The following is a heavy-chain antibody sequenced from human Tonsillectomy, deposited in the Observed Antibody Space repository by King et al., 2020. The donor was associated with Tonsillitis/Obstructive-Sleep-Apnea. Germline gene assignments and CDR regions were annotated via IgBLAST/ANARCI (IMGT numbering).Heavy chain of an antibody. J-gene: IGHJ5*02. CDR1: GFTFSGSA. CDR3: TRRSSSSISNWFDP. D-gene: IGHD6-6*01. Sequence: VQLVESGGGLVQPGGSLKLSCAASGFTFSGSAMHWVRQASGKGLEWVGRIRSKANSYATAYAASVKGRFTISRDDSKNTAYLQMNSLKTEDTAVYYCTRRSSSSISNWFDPWGQGTLVTVSS. CDR2: IRSKANSYAT. V-gene: IGHV3-73*02.